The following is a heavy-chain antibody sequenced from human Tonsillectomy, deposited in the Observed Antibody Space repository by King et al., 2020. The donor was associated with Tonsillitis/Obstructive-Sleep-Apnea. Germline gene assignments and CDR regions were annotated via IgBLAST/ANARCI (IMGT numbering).Heavy chain of an antibody. D-gene: IGHD1-26*01. Sequence: VQLVESGGGVVQPGRSLRLSCAASGFSFSTSAMHWVRQAPGKGLEWVAVISYDGSNKQYADSMKGRFTISRDNSKNTLFLDMDTLRIEDTAVYYCAGVRGIVGLADYWGQGTLVTVSS. V-gene: IGHV3-30*04. CDR2: ISYDGSNK. CDR1: GFSFSTSA. CDR3: AGVRGIVGLADY. J-gene: IGHJ4*02.